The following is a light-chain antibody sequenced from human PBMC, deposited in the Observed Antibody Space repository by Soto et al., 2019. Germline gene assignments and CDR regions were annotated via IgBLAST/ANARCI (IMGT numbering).Light chain of an antibody. J-gene: IGKJ3*01. Sequence: DIQMTQSPSSLSASVGDRVTITCQARQNIRTYLNWYQQKPGQAPKLLIDDASKLGIGVPSRFSGTGSGTDFTFTIRSPQPEDSATDYCQQYYDLPFTIGPGTKVDIK. CDR3: QQYYDLPFT. CDR1: QNIRTY. V-gene: IGKV1-33*01. CDR2: DAS.